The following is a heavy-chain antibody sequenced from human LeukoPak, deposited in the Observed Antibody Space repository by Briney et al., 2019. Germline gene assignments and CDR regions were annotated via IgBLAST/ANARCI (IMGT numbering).Heavy chain of an antibody. J-gene: IGHJ6*03. Sequence: SETLSLTCTVSGGSISSSSYYWGWIRQPPGKGLEWIGSIYYSGSTYYNPSLKGRVAISVDTSKNQLSLKLSSVTAADTAVYYCARGGDYDIFYYYYYMDVWGKGTTVTVSS. CDR2: IYYSGST. V-gene: IGHV4-39*07. CDR1: GGSISSSSYY. D-gene: IGHD3-9*01. CDR3: ARGGDYDIFYYYYYMDV.